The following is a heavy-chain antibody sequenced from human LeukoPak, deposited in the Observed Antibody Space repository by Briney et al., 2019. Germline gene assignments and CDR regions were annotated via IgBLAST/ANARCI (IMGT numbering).Heavy chain of an antibody. D-gene: IGHD3-10*01. CDR3: AKDRVGFGELLSNWFDP. Sequence: TGGSLRLSCAASGFTFDDYAMHWVRQAPGKGLEWVSGISWNSGSIGYADSVKGRFTISRDNAKNSLYLQMNSLRAEDTALYYCAKDRVGFGELLSNWFDPWGQGTLVTVSS. CDR1: GFTFDDYA. CDR2: ISWNSGSI. J-gene: IGHJ5*02. V-gene: IGHV3-9*01.